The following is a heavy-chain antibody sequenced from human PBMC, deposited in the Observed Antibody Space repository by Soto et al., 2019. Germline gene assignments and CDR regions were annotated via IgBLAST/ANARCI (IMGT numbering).Heavy chain of an antibody. CDR3: ARALGVYRSGWYSEMDV. V-gene: IGHV4-31*03. D-gene: IGHD6-19*01. Sequence: TLSLTCTVSGGSISSGGYYWSWIRQHPGKGLEWIGYIYYSGSTYYNPSLKSRVTISVDTSKNQFSLKLSSVTAADTAVYYCARALGVYRSGWYSEMDVWGQGTTVTVYS. J-gene: IGHJ6*01. CDR2: IYYSGST. CDR1: GGSISSGGYY.